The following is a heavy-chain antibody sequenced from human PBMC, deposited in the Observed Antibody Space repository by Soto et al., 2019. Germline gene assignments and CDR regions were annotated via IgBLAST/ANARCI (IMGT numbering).Heavy chain of an antibody. CDR2: INPNSGGT. V-gene: IGHV1-2*02. D-gene: IGHD5-18*01. J-gene: IGHJ1*01. CDR3: ARDVRRYSYGYLGF. Sequence: VHWLRKKKGQGLEWMGWINPNSGGTNYAQKFQGRVTMTRDTSISTAYMELSRLRSDDTAVYYCARDVRRYSYGYLGFWGQGTLVTVPS.